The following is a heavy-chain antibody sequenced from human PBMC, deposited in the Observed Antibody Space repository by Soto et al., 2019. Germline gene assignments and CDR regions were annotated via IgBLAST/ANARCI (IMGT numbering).Heavy chain of an antibody. CDR3: ARDRDDYGSGNYYNRIDF. CDR1: GGIFSTYA. J-gene: IGHJ4*02. CDR2: IMPIFGTP. D-gene: IGHD3-10*01. V-gene: IGHV1-69*01. Sequence: QVHLVQSGAEVKKPGSSVKVSCKASGGIFSTYAISWLRQAPGQGLEWMGGIMPIFGTPNYAQKFQGRVTITADESPSTAYMELSRLRSEDTSVYYCARDRDDYGSGNYYNRIDFWGPGTLGTVSS.